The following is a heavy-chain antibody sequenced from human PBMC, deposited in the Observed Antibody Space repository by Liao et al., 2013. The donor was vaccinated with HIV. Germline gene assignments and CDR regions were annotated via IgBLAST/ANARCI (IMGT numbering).Heavy chain of an antibody. D-gene: IGHD3-22*01. CDR3: ARVGPASSVSYALFDY. J-gene: IGHJ4*02. CDR2: IYSSGNT. CDR1: NGSISNYY. Sequence: QVQLQESGPGLVKPSETVSLTCTVSNGSISNYYWSWIRQPAGKGLEWIGRIYSSGNTNYSPSLKSRVTMSVDTSSNQFSLKLSSATAADTAVYYCARVGPASSVSYALFDYWGQGTLVSVSS. V-gene: IGHV4-4*07.